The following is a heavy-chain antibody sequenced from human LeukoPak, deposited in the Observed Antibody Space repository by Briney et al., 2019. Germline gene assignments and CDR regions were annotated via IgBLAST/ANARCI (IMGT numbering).Heavy chain of an antibody. CDR2: INGFGSST. CDR3: AKDFGNILWCHDL. CDR1: GFRFTNYG. Sequence: GGSLRLSCAVSGFRFTNYGMSWVRQAPGKGLEWVSSINGFGSSTYHSDSVQGRFTISRDNSKNILYLEMNSLRVEDTAIYYCAKDFGNILWCHDLWGQGTLVTVSS. D-gene: IGHD2-21*01. J-gene: IGHJ5*02. V-gene: IGHV3-23*01.